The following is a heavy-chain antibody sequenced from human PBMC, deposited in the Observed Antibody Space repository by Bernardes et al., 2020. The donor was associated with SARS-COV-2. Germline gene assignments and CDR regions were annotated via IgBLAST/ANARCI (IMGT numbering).Heavy chain of an antibody. CDR3: ARRGDIFELGRPSPDY. V-gene: IGHV3-30*03. D-gene: IGHD3-3*02. CDR2: MSYEGSLI. CDR1: GFTFTNYG. J-gene: IGHJ4*02. Sequence: GGSLSLSCAASGFTFTNYGMNWVRQAPGKGLEWVAAMSYEGSLIFYGDSVKGRFTISRDNSRNTVYLQMTSLRPEDTALYYCARRGDIFELGRPSPDYWGQGTLVTVSS.